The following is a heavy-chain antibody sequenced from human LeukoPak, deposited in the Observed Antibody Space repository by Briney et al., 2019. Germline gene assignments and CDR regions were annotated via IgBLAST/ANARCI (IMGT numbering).Heavy chain of an antibody. V-gene: IGHV3-66*01. CDR2: IYSGGSA. CDR3: AKDSGQWLLDY. J-gene: IGHJ4*02. Sequence: GGSLRLSCAASGFTVSSNYMSWVRQAPGKGLEWVSVIYSGGSAYYADSVKGRFTISRDNSKNTLYLQMNSLRAEDTAVYYCAKDSGQWLLDYWGQGTLVTVSS. CDR1: GFTVSSNY. D-gene: IGHD6-19*01.